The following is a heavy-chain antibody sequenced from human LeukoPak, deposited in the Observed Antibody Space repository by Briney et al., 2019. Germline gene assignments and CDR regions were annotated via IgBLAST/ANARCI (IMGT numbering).Heavy chain of an antibody. Sequence: PGGSLRLSCAASGFTFSSYGMHWVRQAPGKGLEWVAFIRYDGSNKYYADSVKGRFTISRDNSKNTLYLQMNSLRAEDTAVYYCGKVIAARAAPAYWGQGTLVTVSS. J-gene: IGHJ4*02. CDR3: GKVIAARAAPAY. D-gene: IGHD6-6*01. V-gene: IGHV3-30*02. CDR2: IRYDGSNK. CDR1: GFTFSSYG.